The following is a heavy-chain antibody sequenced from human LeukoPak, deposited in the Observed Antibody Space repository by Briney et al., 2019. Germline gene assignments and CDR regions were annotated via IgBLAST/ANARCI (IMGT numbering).Heavy chain of an antibody. Sequence: ASVKVSCKASGGTFSSYAISWVRQAPGQGLEWMGWINPNSGGTNYAQKFQGRVTMTRDTSISTAYMELSRLRSDDTAVYYCARGPHQPDYWGQGTLVTVSS. J-gene: IGHJ4*02. V-gene: IGHV1-2*02. CDR3: ARGPHQPDY. CDR2: INPNSGGT. CDR1: GGTFSSYA. D-gene: IGHD2-2*01.